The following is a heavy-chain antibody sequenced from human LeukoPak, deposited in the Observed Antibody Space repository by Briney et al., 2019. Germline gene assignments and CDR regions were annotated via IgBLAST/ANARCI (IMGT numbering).Heavy chain of an antibody. CDR1: GGSISSYY. CDR3: ARLYDFWSGYYGRYYFDY. Sequence: SSETLSLTCTVSGGSISSYYWSWIRQPPGKGLEWIGYIYYSGSTNYNPSLKSRVTISVDTSKNQFSLKLSSVTAADTAVYYCARLYDFWSGYYGRYYFDYWGQGTLVTVSS. V-gene: IGHV4-59*08. J-gene: IGHJ4*02. D-gene: IGHD3-3*01. CDR2: IYYSGST.